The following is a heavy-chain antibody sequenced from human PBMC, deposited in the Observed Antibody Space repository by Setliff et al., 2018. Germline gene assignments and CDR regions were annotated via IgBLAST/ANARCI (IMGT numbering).Heavy chain of an antibody. CDR3: AKESLAINTRWFDP. CDR2: VYNSGTT. V-gene: IGHV4-61*02. Sequence: SETLSLTCTVSGDSISGGDYYWTWIRQPAGKRLEWIGRVYNSGTTYNALFASRVTMSIDTSKNQFSLNLNSVTAADTALYYCAKESLAINTRWFDPWGQGIQVTVSS. J-gene: IGHJ5*02. CDR1: GDSISGGDYY. D-gene: IGHD3-3*02.